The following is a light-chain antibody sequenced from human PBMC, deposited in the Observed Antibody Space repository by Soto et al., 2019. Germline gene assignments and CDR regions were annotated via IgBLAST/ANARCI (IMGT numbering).Light chain of an antibody. CDR2: DAS. J-gene: IGKJ3*01. CDR3: QQFKSYPRT. CDR1: QGISSA. Sequence: AIPLTQSPSSLSASVGDRVTITCRASQGISSALAWYQQKPGQAPKLLIYDASSLESGVPSRFSGSGSGTDFTLTISSLQPEDCATYYCQQFKSYPRTFGPGTKVDI. V-gene: IGKV1-13*02.